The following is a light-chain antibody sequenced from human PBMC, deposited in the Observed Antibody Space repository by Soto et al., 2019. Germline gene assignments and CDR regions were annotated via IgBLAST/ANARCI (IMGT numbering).Light chain of an antibody. Sequence: DIQMTQSPSTLSASVGDRVTITCRASQSISSWLAWYQQKPGKAPKLLIYDATSLESGVPSRFSGSGSGTEFTLTISSLPPDDFATYYCQQYNSYQGPFGQGTKVEIK. J-gene: IGKJ1*01. CDR3: QQYNSYQGP. V-gene: IGKV1-5*01. CDR2: DAT. CDR1: QSISSW.